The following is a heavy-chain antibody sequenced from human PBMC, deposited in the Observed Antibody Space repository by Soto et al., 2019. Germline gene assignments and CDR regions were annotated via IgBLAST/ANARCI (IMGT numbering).Heavy chain of an antibody. V-gene: IGHV4-59*01. CDR1: GGSISGYY. D-gene: IGHD3-10*01. CDR2: IYYSGST. J-gene: IGHJ6*02. CDR3: ARHQIKHMVRGVPYYYYGMDV. Sequence: SETLSLTCSVSGGSISGYYWSWIRQPPGKGLEWIGYIYYSGSTNYNPSLKSRVTISVDTSKNQFSLKLSSVTAADTAVYYCARHQIKHMVRGVPYYYYGMDVWGQGTTVTVSS.